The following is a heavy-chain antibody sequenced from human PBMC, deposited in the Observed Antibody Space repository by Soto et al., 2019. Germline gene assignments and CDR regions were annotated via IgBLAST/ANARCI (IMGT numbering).Heavy chain of an antibody. CDR1: GFTFGDYA. Sequence: GGSLRLSCIASGFTFGDYAMSWFRQAPGKGWEWVGFIRSKVNGGTTEYAASVKGRFTISRDDSISIAYLQMNSLKTEDTAVYYCTSTIFGVVIPGGYYYGMDVWGQGTTVTVSS. CDR2: IRSKVNGGTT. D-gene: IGHD3-3*01. V-gene: IGHV3-49*03. CDR3: TSTIFGVVIPGGYYYGMDV. J-gene: IGHJ6*02.